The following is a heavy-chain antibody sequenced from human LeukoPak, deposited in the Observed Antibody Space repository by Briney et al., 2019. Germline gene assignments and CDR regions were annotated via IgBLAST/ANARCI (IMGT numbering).Heavy chain of an antibody. Sequence: GGSLRLSCAASGLTLGSFAMYWVRQAPGKGLEWVSGISGSGGSTFYADSVKGRFTISRDDSENTVYLQMNSLRGDYTAVYYCAKPTAGYSSGQYPGWHVDYWGQGTLLSVSS. CDR2: ISGSGGST. V-gene: IGHV3-23*01. CDR1: GLTLGSFA. J-gene: IGHJ4*02. CDR3: AKPTAGYSSGQYPGWHVDY. D-gene: IGHD6-19*01.